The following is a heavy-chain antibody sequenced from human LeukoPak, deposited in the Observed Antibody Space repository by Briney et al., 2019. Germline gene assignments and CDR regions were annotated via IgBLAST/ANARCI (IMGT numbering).Heavy chain of an antibody. CDR1: GASVSSGDDS. CDR2: IYYSGST. J-gene: IGHJ2*01. V-gene: IGHV4-30-4*01. Sequence: RTSETLSLTCSVSGASVSSGDDSWNWIRQPPGKGLEWIGYIYYSGSTYYNPSLKSRVTISLVTSKNQFSLKLKSVTAADTAVYYCARRPNYYDSSGLYWYFDLWGRGTLVTVSS. D-gene: IGHD3-22*01. CDR3: ARRPNYYDSSGLYWYFDL.